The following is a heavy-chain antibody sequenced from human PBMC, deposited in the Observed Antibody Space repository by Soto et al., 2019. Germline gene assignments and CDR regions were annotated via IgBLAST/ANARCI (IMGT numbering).Heavy chain of an antibody. CDR3: VKAVFSGYYYVPFDY. CDR2: IDSDGSST. CDR1: GFTFSNYW. V-gene: IGHV3-74*01. Sequence: GGSLRLSCAASGFTFSNYWMHWVRQAPGKVVWVSHIDSDGSSTTYADSVKGRFTISRDNSKNTLYLQMSSLRTEDTAVYYCVKAVFSGYYYVPFDYWGQGTLVTVSS. J-gene: IGHJ4*02. D-gene: IGHD3-22*01.